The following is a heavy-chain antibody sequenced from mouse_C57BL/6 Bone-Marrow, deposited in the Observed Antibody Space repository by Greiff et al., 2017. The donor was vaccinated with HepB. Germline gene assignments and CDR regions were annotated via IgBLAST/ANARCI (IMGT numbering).Heavy chain of an antibody. Sequence: QVQLKQSGAELVKPGASVKLSCKASGYTFTEYTIHWVKQRSGQGLEWIGWFYPGSGSIKYNEKFKDKATLTADKSSSTVYMELSRLTSEDSAVYFCARHDTLYSNYEGAMDYWGQGTSVTVSS. V-gene: IGHV1-62-2*01. D-gene: IGHD2-5*01. CDR1: GYTFTEYT. J-gene: IGHJ4*01. CDR3: ARHDTLYSNYEGAMDY. CDR2: FYPGSGSI.